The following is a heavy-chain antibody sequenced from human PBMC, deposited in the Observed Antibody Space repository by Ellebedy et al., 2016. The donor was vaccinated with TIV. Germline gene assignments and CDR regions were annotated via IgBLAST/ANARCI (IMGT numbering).Heavy chain of an antibody. Sequence: PGGSLRLSCAASGFTFSSYSMNWVRQAPGKGLEWVSYISSSSSTIYYADSVKGRFTISRDNAKNSLYLQMNSLRAEDTAVYYCAREGKGYCSGGSCYDYWGQGTLVTVSS. V-gene: IGHV3-48*01. CDR3: AREGKGYCSGGSCYDY. CDR1: GFTFSSYS. D-gene: IGHD2-15*01. CDR2: ISSSSSTI. J-gene: IGHJ4*02.